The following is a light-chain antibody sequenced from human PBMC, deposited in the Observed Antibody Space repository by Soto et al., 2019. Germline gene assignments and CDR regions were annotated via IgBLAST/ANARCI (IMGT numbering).Light chain of an antibody. CDR1: SSDVGSYNL. CDR2: EDS. J-gene: IGLJ1*01. Sequence: QSVLTQPASVSGSPGQSITISCTGTSSDVGSYNLVSWYQQHPGKAPKLMIYEDSKRPSGVSNRFSGSKSGNTASLTISGLQTEDEADYYCCSYAVSSTYVFGTGTKLTVL. V-gene: IGLV2-23*01. CDR3: CSYAVSSTYV.